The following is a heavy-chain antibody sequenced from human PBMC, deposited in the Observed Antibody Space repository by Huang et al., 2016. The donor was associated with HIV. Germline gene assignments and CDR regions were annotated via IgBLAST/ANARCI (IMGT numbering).Heavy chain of an antibody. Sequence: QVQLQQWGAGLLKPSETLSLTCGVYGGSFSGYYWSWIRQPPGKGLEWIGEINHSGITSYKSSLKSRVTISIDTSKNQFSLKLSSVTAADTAVYYCAGRVETAMGAVYYWGQGTLVTVSS. CDR1: GGSFSGYY. D-gene: IGHD5-18*01. V-gene: IGHV4-34*01. J-gene: IGHJ4*02. CDR3: AGRVETAMGAVYY. CDR2: INHSGIT.